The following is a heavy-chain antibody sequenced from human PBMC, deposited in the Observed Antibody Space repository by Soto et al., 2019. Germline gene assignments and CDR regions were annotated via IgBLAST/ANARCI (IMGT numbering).Heavy chain of an antibody. CDR3: ARPVGGRLTVTPYDY. D-gene: IGHD4-4*01. Sequence: ASETLSLTCTVSGGSISSSSYYWGWIRQPPGKGLEWIGSIYYSGSTYYNPSLKSRVTISVDTSKNQFSLKLSSVTAADTAVYYCARPVGGRLTVTPYDYWGQGTLVTVSS. J-gene: IGHJ4*02. V-gene: IGHV4-39*01. CDR2: IYYSGST. CDR1: GGSISSSSYY.